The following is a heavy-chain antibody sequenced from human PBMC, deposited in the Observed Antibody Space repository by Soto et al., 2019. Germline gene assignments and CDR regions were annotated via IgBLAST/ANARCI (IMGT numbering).Heavy chain of an antibody. CDR3: AKASTTVTTGNWFDP. CDR2: ISGSGGST. CDR1: GSTFRSYA. Sequence: GRSQRLSCAASGSTFRSYAMSWVRQAQGKGLEWVSGISGSGGSTYYADSVKGRFTISRDNSKNALYLQMNSLRAEDTAVYYCAKASTTVTTGNWFDPWGQGTLVTVSS. V-gene: IGHV3-23*01. D-gene: IGHD4-17*01. J-gene: IGHJ5*02.